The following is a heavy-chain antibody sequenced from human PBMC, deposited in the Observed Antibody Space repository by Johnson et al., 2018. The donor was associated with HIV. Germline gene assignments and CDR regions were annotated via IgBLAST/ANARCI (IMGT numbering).Heavy chain of an antibody. J-gene: IGHJ3*02. V-gene: IGHV3-30*04. CDR1: GFTFSNYA. CDR3: ARDPDI. Sequence: QVQLVESGGGVVQPGRSLRLSCAASGFTFSNYAIHWVRQAPGKGLEWVAVISYDGGNKYYADSVKGRFTISRDNSKNTLYLQMNSLRAEDTAVYYCARDPDIWGQGTMVTVSS. CDR2: ISYDGGNK.